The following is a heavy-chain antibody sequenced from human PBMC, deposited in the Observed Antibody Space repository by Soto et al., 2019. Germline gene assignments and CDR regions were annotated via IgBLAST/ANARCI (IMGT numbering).Heavy chain of an antibody. CDR1: GGSISSYY. J-gene: IGHJ4*02. V-gene: IGHV4-59*01. Sequence: SETLSLTCTVSGGSISSYYWSWIRQPPGKGLEWIGYIYYSGSTNYNPSLKSRVTISADTSKNQFSLKLSSVTAADTAVYFCARVGFYYDSSGYQRFYYFDYWGQGTLVTVSS. CDR2: IYYSGST. D-gene: IGHD3-22*01. CDR3: ARVGFYYDSSGYQRFYYFDY.